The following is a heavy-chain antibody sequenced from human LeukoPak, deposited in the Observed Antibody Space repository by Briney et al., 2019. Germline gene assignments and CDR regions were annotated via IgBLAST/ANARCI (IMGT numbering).Heavy chain of an antibody. J-gene: IGHJ4*02. CDR2: INHSGST. CDR1: GGSFSGYY. D-gene: IGHD2-15*01. V-gene: IGHV4-34*01. Sequence: SETLSLICAVYGGSFSGYYWSWIRQPPGKGLEWIGEINHSGSTNYNPSLKSRVTISVDTSKNQFSLKLSSVTAADTAVYYCARGRGYDFDYWGQGTLVTVSS. CDR3: ARGRGYDFDY.